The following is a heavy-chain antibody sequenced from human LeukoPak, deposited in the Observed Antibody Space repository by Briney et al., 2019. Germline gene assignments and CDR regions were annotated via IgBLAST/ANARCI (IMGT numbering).Heavy chain of an antibody. CDR1: GFTFSSYA. Sequence: GRSLRLSCAASGFTFSSYAMHWVRQAPGKGLEWVAVISYDGSNKYYADSVKGRFTISRDNSKNTLYLQMNSLRAEDTAVYYCARVGLTRWHPLGQGYYYGMDVWGQGTTVTVSS. CDR3: ARVGLTRWHPLGQGYYYGMDV. CDR2: ISYDGSNK. V-gene: IGHV3-30*04. J-gene: IGHJ6*02. D-gene: IGHD2-15*01.